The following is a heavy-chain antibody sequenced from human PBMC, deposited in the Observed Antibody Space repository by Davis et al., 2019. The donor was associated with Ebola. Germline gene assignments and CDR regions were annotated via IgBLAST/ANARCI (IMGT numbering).Heavy chain of an antibody. Sequence: ASVKVSCKASGYTFTNYYMHWVRQAPGQGLEWMGMINPNDGRTIYAQKFQGRVTVTRDTSTTTVYMDLSSLRSEDTAVYYCARETGDGGGMDVWGKGTTVTVSS. CDR2: INPNDGRT. J-gene: IGHJ6*04. CDR1: GYTFTNYY. D-gene: IGHD7-27*01. V-gene: IGHV1-46*01. CDR3: ARETGDGGGMDV.